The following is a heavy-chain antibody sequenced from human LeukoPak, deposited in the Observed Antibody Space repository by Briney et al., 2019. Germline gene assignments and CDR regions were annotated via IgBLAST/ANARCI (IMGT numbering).Heavy chain of an antibody. CDR3: AKDITTVTTGGTFDY. CDR2: IRYDGSNK. J-gene: IGHJ4*02. CDR1: GFTFSSYG. D-gene: IGHD4-17*01. V-gene: IGHV3-30*02. Sequence: GGSLRLSCAASGFTFSSYGMHWVRQAPGKGLEWVAFIRYDGSNKYYADSVKGRFTISRDNAKNSLYLQMNSLRAEDTALYYCAKDITTVTTGGTFDYWGQGTLVTVSS.